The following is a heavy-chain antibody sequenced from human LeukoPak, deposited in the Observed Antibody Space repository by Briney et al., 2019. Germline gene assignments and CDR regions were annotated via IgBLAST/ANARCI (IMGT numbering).Heavy chain of an antibody. CDR1: GFSFSNAW. J-gene: IGHJ3*02. CDR2: IKRSGGTT. V-gene: IGHV3-15*01. Sequence: GGSLRLSCAASGFSFSNAWMSWVRQAPGEGLEWVGRIKRSGGTTELAAPVKGRFTISRDDSKKTLYLQMSSLKTEDTAVYYCTTNDAFDIWGQGTMVTVSS. CDR3: TTNDAFDI.